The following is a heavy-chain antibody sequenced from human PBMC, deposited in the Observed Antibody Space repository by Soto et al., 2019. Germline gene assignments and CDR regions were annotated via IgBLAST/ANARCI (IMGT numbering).Heavy chain of an antibody. CDR3: ARHRHPRGTVGATSPLDP. CDR1: CFSVSSNY. J-gene: IGHJ5*02. Sequence: VGSLRLSCAISCFSVSSNYLSWVRQAPGKGLEWVSVHYSGGSTYYADSVQGRFTISRDKSNNTLYLQMRRVRAEDTAVYFCARHRHPRGTVGATSPLDPWGQGTQVTVSS. CDR2: HYSGGST. V-gene: IGHV3-53*01. D-gene: IGHD1-26*01.